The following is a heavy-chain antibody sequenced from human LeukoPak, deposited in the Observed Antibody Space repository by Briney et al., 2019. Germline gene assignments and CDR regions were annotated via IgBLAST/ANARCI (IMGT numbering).Heavy chain of an antibody. V-gene: IGHV3-53*01. CDR1: GFTVSSNY. Sequence: PGGSLRLSRAASGFTVSSNYMSWVRQAPGKGLEGVSVIDSGGITYYADSVKGRFTISRDNSKNTLYLQMNSLRAEDTAVYYCARSYSSGWYYFDYWGQGTLVTVSS. J-gene: IGHJ4*02. D-gene: IGHD6-19*01. CDR2: IDSGGIT. CDR3: ARSYSSGWYYFDY.